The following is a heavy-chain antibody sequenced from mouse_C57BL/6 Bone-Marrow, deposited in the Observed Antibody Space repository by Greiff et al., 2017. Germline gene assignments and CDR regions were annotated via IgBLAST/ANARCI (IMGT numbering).Heavy chain of an antibody. CDR1: GYNFNDDY. Sequence: VQLQQSGAELVRPGASVKLSCKASGYNFNDDYMHWVKQMPEQGLEWIGWIDPENGDTEYASKFQGKATITADKSSNTAYMQLSSLTSEYAAVYDCTTIYYDYDWLAYWGQGTLVTVSA. CDR2: IDPENGDT. D-gene: IGHD2-4*01. V-gene: IGHV14-4*01. CDR3: TTIYYDYDWLAY. J-gene: IGHJ3*01.